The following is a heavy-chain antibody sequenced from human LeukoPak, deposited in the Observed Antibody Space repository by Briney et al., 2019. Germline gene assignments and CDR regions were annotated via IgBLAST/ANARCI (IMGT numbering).Heavy chain of an antibody. V-gene: IGHV3-15*01. J-gene: IGHJ4*02. CDR2: IKSKTDGGTT. D-gene: IGHD6-13*01. Sequence: PGGSLRLSCAASGFTFSSYAMSWVRQAPGKGLEWVGRIKSKTDGGTTDYAAPVKGRFTISRDDSKNTLYLQMNSLKTEDTAVYYCTTDPWPSYSSSCDYWGQGTLVTVSS. CDR3: TTDPWPSYSSSCDY. CDR1: GFTFSSYA.